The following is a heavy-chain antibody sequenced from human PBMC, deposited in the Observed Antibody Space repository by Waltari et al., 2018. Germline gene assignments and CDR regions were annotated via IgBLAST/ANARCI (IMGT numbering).Heavy chain of an antibody. CDR3: AREGLTEEAAY. Sequence: EIQLVESGGDLVQPGGSLRLACVTSGLPFHNFWMAWVRQVPGKVLQWWAHIKPDRSEAFHVDSVKGRFTISRDNARNSLYLEMDRLRVEYTGVYYCAREGLTEEAAYWGQGTLVTVSS. D-gene: IGHD4-4*01. J-gene: IGHJ4*02. V-gene: IGHV3-7*01. CDR1: GLPFHNFW. CDR2: IKPDRSEA.